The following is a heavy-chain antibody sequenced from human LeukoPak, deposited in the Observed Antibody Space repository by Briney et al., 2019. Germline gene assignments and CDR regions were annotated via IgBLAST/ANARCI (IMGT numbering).Heavy chain of an antibody. CDR2: IIPIFGTA. V-gene: IGHV1-69*13. Sequence: SVKVSCKASGGTYSSYAISWVRQAPGQGLEWMGRIIPIFGTANYAQKFQGRVMITADESTSTAYMELSSLRSEDTAVYYCASDGEMDYGDYGGAFDIWGQGTMVTVSS. J-gene: IGHJ3*02. CDR1: GGTYSSYA. CDR3: ASDGEMDYGDYGGAFDI. D-gene: IGHD4-17*01.